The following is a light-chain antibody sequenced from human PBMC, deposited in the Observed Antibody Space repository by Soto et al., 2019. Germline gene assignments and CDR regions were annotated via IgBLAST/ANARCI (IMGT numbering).Light chain of an antibody. V-gene: IGKV1-5*03. Sequence: DIQMTQSPSTLSASVGDRVTITCRASQSISSWLAWYQQKPGQAPKLLIYKASTLQSGVPSRFSCSGSGTEFTLAIRSLQPDDSATYYCQQYNDNWTFGQGTKVE. CDR1: QSISSW. J-gene: IGKJ1*01. CDR3: QQYNDNWT. CDR2: KAS.